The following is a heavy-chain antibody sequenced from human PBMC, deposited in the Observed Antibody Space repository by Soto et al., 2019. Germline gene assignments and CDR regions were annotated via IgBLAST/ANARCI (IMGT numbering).Heavy chain of an antibody. D-gene: IGHD2-8*01. V-gene: IGHV3-23*01. J-gene: IGHJ4*02. Sequence: LRLSCGASGFTFGSHAMGWVRQAPGKGLDWVSAISGSGGDTFYADSVKGRFTVSRDNSKNTLYLQMNSLRAEDTAVYYCAKDLAGNGYFFDYWGQGTLVTVSS. CDR3: AKDLAGNGYFFDY. CDR1: GFTFGSHA. CDR2: ISGSGGDT.